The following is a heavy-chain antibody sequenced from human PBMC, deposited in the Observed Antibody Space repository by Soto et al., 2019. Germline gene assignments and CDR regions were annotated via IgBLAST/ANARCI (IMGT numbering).Heavy chain of an antibody. D-gene: IGHD3-22*01. V-gene: IGHV4-39*01. CDR1: GDSISRTRYY. J-gene: IGHJ4*02. Sequence: SETLSLTCTVSGDSISRTRYYWVWIRQTPGRGLEWIGSIYFDGAAYYNPSLKSRVTLSVDTSRNQFSLNVNSVTAADTAIYYCSRRGNNGGYLRSYDYWGQGSLVTVSS. CDR3: SRRGNNGGYLRSYDY. CDR2: IYFDGAA.